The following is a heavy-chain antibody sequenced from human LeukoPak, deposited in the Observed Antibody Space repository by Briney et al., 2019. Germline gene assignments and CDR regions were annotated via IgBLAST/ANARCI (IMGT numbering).Heavy chain of an antibody. CDR1: GYTFTAYY. J-gene: IGHJ4*02. CDR2: SNPNSGGT. V-gene: IGHV1-2*02. D-gene: IGHD2-2*01. Sequence: ASVKVSCKASGYTFTAYYMHWVRQAPGQGLEWMGWSNPNSGGTNFAQKFQGRVTMTRDTSITTAYMELSRLKSDDTAVYYCAREIPCSSSSCLDYWGQGTLVTVSS. CDR3: AREIPCSSSSCLDY.